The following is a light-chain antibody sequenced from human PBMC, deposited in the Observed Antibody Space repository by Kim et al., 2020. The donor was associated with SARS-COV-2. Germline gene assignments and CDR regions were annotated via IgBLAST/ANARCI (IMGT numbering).Light chain of an antibody. Sequence: QSVLTQPPSASGTPGQRVTISCSGSRSNIGSNTVTWYQQLPGTAPKLLVYSNVQRPSGVPDRFSGSKSGTSASLAISGLQSEDEADYYCAAWDDSLNGPVFGGGTQRTVL. CDR2: SNV. J-gene: IGLJ3*02. CDR3: AAWDDSLNGPV. V-gene: IGLV1-44*01. CDR1: RSNIGSNT.